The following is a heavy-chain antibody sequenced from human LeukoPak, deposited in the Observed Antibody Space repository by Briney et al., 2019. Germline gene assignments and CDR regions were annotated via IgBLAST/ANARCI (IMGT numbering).Heavy chain of an antibody. V-gene: IGHV4-39*01. D-gene: IGHD3-22*01. CDR2: IYSSGST. J-gene: IGHJ4*02. Sequence: PSETLSLTCTVSGGSISSSSYYWGWIRQPPGKGLEWIGSIYSSGSTYYNPSLKSRVTISVDTSKNQFSLKLSSVTAADTAVYYCARGGGGTYYYDSSGYPPRYFDYWGQGTLVTVSS. CDR1: GGSISSSSYY. CDR3: ARGGGGTYYYDSSGYPPRYFDY.